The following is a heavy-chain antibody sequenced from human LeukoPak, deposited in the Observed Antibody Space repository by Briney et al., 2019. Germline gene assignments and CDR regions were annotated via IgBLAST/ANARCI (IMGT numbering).Heavy chain of an antibody. J-gene: IGHJ4*02. CDR2: IIPILGIA. V-gene: IGHV1-69*04. CDR1: GGTFSSYA. Sequence: GSSVKVSCKASGGTFSSYAISWVRQAPGQGLEWMGRIIPILGIANYAQKFQGRVTITADKSTSTAYMELSSLRSEDTAVYYCARVVVPAAPLDYWGQGTLVTVSS. CDR3: ARVVVPAAPLDY. D-gene: IGHD2-2*01.